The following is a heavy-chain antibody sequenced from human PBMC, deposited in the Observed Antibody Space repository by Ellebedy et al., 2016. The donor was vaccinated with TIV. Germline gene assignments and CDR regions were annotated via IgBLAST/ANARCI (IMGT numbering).Heavy chain of an antibody. D-gene: IGHD6-13*01. CDR2: IKEDETEK. V-gene: IGHV3-7*01. Sequence: GESLKISXAASGFTFSTFWMTWVRQAPGKGLEWVANIKEDETEKYYAESVKGRFTISRDNAKNSLYLEMNSLRAEDTALYYCAGYGWPANFDPWGQGTLVTVSS. CDR3: AGYGWPANFDP. J-gene: IGHJ5*02. CDR1: GFTFSTFW.